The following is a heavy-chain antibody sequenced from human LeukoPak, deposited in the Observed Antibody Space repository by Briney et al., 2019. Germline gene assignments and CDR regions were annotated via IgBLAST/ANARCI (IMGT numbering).Heavy chain of an antibody. Sequence: PGGSLRLSCAASGFXFSSYSMNWVRQAPGKGREWVSSISSSSSYIYYADSVKGRFTISRDNAKNSLYLQMNSLRAEDTAVYYCARDWYYYDSRGPDAFDIRGQGTMVTVSS. D-gene: IGHD3-22*01. V-gene: IGHV3-21*01. CDR2: ISSSSSYI. CDR3: ARDWYYYDSRGPDAFDI. CDR1: GFXFSSYS. J-gene: IGHJ3*02.